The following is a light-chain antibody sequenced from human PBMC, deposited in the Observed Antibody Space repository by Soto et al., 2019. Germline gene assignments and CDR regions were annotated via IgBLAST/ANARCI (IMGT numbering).Light chain of an antibody. CDR1: QSIGNW. V-gene: IGKV1-5*01. CDR2: DAS. CDR3: QQYGSSLTWT. Sequence: DIQMTQSPSTLSASLGDRVTITCRASQSIGNWLAWYQQKPGKAPKLLIYDASSLESGVPSRFSGSGSGTDFTLTISRLEPEDFAVYYCQQYGSSLTWTFGQGTKVDI. J-gene: IGKJ1*01.